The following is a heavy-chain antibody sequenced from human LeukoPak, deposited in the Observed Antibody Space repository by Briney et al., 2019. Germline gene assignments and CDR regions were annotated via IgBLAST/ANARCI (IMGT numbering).Heavy chain of an antibody. V-gene: IGHV1-69*06. D-gene: IGHD2-15*01. Sequence: GPSVKVSCKASGGTFSSYAISWVRQAPGQGLEWMGGIIPIFGTANYAQKFQGRVTITADKSTSTAYMELSSLRSEDTAVYYCARDLDGGSALFAYWGQGTLVTVSS. CDR1: GGTFSSYA. CDR2: IIPIFGTA. J-gene: IGHJ4*02. CDR3: ARDLDGGSALFAY.